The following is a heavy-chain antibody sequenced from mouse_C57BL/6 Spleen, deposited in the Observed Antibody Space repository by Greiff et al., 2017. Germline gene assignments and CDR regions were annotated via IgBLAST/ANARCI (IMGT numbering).Heavy chain of an antibody. CDR1: GYAFSSSW. V-gene: IGHV1-82*01. J-gene: IGHJ2*01. CDR2: IYPGDGDT. D-gene: IGHD1-1*01. Sequence: QVQLQQSGPELVKPGASVKISCKASGYAFSSSWMNWVKQRPGQGLEWIGRIYPGDGDTHYNGKFKGKATLTADKSSSTAYMQLSSLTSEDTAVYCGARGATVVSFDYWGQGTTLTVSS. CDR3: ARGATVVSFDY.